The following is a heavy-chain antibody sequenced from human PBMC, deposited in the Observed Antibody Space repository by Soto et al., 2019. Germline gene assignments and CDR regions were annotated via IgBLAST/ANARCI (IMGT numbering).Heavy chain of an antibody. J-gene: IGHJ5*02. V-gene: IGHV4-34*01. Sequence: QVQLQQWGAGLLKPSETLSLTCAVYGGSFSGYYWSWIRQPPGKGLEWIGEINHSGSTNYNPSLKSRVTISVDTSKNQFSLELSSVTAADTAVYYCARGKSHKRFDPWGQGTLVTVSS. CDR1: GGSFSGYY. CDR2: INHSGST. CDR3: ARGKSHKRFDP.